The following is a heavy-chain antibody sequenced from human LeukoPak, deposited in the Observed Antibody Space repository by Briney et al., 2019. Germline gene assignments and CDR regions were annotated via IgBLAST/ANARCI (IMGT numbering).Heavy chain of an antibody. V-gene: IGHV3-23*01. D-gene: IGHD2-2*01. Sequence: GGSLRFSCAASGFTFSSYAMSWVRQARGKGLEWVSAISGSGGSTYYADSVKGRFTISRDNSKNTLYLQMNSLRAEDTAVYYCAKEPLSGVVPAAKTWGQGTLVTVSS. CDR2: ISGSGGST. CDR3: AKEPLSGVVPAAKT. J-gene: IGHJ5*02. CDR1: GFTFSSYA.